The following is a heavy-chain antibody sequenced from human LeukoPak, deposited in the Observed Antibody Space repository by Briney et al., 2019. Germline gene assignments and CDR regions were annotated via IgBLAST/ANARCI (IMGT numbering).Heavy chain of an antibody. D-gene: IGHD3-16*01. CDR3: ARGGGSDAFDI. CDR2: IYYSGST. J-gene: IGHJ3*02. CDR1: GFTFNDAW. V-gene: IGHV4-59*01. Sequence: NPGGSLRLSCAASGFTFNDAWMSWVRQAPGKGLEWIGYIYYSGSTNYNPPLKSRVTISVDTSKNQFSLKLSSVTAADTAVYYCARGGGSDAFDIWGQGTMVTVSS.